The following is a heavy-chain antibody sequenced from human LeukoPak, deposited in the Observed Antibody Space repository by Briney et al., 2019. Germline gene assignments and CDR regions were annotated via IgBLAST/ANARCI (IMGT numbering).Heavy chain of an antibody. CDR3: AHRRHSSSWYDY. Sequence: SGPTLVNPTQTLTLTCTFFGLSLSTSGEDVGWIRQPLGKALEWLALIYWNDDKRYRPSLKNRLTITKDTSKNQVVLTVTNMDPVDTATYYCAHRRHSSSWYDYWGQGTLVTVSS. V-gene: IGHV2-5*01. CDR2: IYWNDDK. J-gene: IGHJ4*02. D-gene: IGHD6-13*01. CDR1: GLSLSTSGED.